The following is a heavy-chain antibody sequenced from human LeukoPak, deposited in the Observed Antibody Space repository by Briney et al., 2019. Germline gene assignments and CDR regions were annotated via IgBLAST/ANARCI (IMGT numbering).Heavy chain of an antibody. CDR3: ARDGYGYNYMDV. V-gene: IGHV3-53*01. Sequence: GGSLRLSCAASGFTVSRNFMSWVRQAPGKGLEWVSVIYSGGTTYYADSVKGRFTISRDISKNTLHLQMNSLRAEDTAVYYCARDGYGYNYMDVWGRGTTVTVSS. J-gene: IGHJ6*03. CDR1: GFTVSRNF. D-gene: IGHD5-12*01. CDR2: IYSGGTT.